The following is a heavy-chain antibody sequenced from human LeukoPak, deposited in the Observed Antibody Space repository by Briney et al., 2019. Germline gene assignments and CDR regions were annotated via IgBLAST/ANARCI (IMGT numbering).Heavy chain of an antibody. CDR2: VYYTGST. CDR1: GGSISSYY. D-gene: IGHD6-19*01. Sequence: SETLSLTCTVSGGSISSYYWSWVRQPPGKGLEWIGFVYYTGSTNYSPSLKSRVTISVDTSKNQFSLKLRSVTAADTAVYYCARGSEWLVLSYFDYWGQGTLVTVSS. J-gene: IGHJ4*02. CDR3: ARGSEWLVLSYFDY. V-gene: IGHV4-59*01.